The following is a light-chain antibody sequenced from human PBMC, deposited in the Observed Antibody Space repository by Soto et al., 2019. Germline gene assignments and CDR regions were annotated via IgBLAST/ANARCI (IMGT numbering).Light chain of an antibody. Sequence: QSALTQPASVSESPGQSITISCTVTSNNIDSHNFVSWYQQHPGKVPKLMIYEDTERPSGVSDRFSGSKSGRTASLTISGLQAEDEADYYCCSYAGQTVFFAGGTKLTVL. V-gene: IGLV2-23*01. CDR1: SNNIDSHNF. J-gene: IGLJ2*01. CDR2: EDT. CDR3: CSYAGQTVF.